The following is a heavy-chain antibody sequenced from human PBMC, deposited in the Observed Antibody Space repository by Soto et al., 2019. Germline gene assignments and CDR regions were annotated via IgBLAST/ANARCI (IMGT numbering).Heavy chain of an antibody. V-gene: IGHV4-34*01. CDR1: GGSFSGYY. J-gene: IGHJ4*02. CDR3: AREADCSSTSCIANLYYFEY. Sequence: SETLSLTCAVYGGSFSGYYWSWIRQPPGKGLEWIGEINHSGSTNYNPSLKSRVTISVDTSKNQFSLKLSSVTAADTAVYYCAREADCSSTSCIANLYYFEYWGQGTLVTVSS. D-gene: IGHD2-2*01. CDR2: INHSGST.